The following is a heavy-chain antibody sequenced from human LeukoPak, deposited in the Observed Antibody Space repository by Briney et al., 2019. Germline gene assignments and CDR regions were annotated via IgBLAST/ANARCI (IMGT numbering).Heavy chain of an antibody. D-gene: IGHD6-19*01. Sequence: PSETLSLTRTVSGYSISSGYYWGWIRQPPGKGLEWIGSIYHSGSTYYNPSLKSRVTISVGTSKNQFSLKLSSVTAADTAVYYCARAISTVAGGGTFDYWGQGTLVTVSS. J-gene: IGHJ4*02. CDR2: IYHSGST. V-gene: IGHV4-38-2*02. CDR1: GYSISSGYY. CDR3: ARAISTVAGGGTFDY.